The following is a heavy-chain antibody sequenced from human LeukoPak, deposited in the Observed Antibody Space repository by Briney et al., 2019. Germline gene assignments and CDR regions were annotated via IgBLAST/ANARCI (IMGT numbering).Heavy chain of an antibody. CDR1: GYTFTSYG. CDR2: INPNSGGT. Sequence: GASVKVSCKASGYTFTSYGISWVRQAPGQGLEWMGWINPNSGGTNYAQKFQGRVTMTRDTSISTAYMELSRLRSDDTAVYYCAREGSSSWYGLNWFDPWGQGTLVTVSS. CDR3: AREGSSSWYGLNWFDP. V-gene: IGHV1-2*02. D-gene: IGHD6-13*01. J-gene: IGHJ5*02.